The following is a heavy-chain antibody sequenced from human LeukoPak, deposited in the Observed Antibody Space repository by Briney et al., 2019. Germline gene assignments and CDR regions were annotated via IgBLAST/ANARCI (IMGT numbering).Heavy chain of an antibody. V-gene: IGHV1-2*02. CDR2: INPNSGGT. J-gene: IGHJ4*02. Sequence: GASVKVSCKASGYTFTGYYMHCVRQAPGQGLEWMGWINPNSGGTNYAQKFQGRVTMTRDTSISTAYMELSRLRYDDTAVYYCARDIAARTLFDYWGPGTLVTVSS. CDR1: GYTFTGYY. D-gene: IGHD6-6*01. CDR3: ARDIAARTLFDY.